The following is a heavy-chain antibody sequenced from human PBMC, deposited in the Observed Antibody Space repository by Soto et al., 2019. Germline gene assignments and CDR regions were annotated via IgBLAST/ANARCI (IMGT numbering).Heavy chain of an antibody. CDR3: ARYSWSSSTNYYYGMDV. J-gene: IGHJ6*02. CDR2: IYYSGST. D-gene: IGHD1-26*01. V-gene: IGHV4-59*01. CDR1: GGSISSYY. Sequence: TSETXSLTCTVSGGSISSYYWSWIRQPPGKGLERIGYIYYSGSTNYNPSLKSRVTISVDTSKNQFSLKLSSVTAADTAVYYCARYSWSSSTNYYYGMDVWGQGTTVTVSS.